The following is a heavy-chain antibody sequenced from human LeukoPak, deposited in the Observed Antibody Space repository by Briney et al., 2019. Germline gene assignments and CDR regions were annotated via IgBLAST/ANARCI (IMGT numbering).Heavy chain of an antibody. Sequence: ASVKVSCKASGYTFTSYGISWVRQAPGHGLEWMGWISAYNGNTNYAQKLQGRVTMTTDTSTSTAYMELRRLRSDDTAVYYCAREVGSGRSVAAIYYWGQGTLVTVSS. J-gene: IGHJ4*02. V-gene: IGHV1-18*01. D-gene: IGHD2-15*01. CDR2: ISAYNGNT. CDR3: AREVGSGRSVAAIYY. CDR1: GYTFTSYG.